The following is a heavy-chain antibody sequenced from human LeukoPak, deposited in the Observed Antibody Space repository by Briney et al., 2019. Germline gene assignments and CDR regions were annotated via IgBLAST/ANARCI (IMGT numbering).Heavy chain of an antibody. CDR1: GFTFTSSA. CDR3: AADVMATIESYYGMDV. D-gene: IGHD5-12*01. J-gene: IGHJ6*02. Sequence: SVKVSCKASGFTFTSSAMQWVRQARGQRREWIGWIVVGSGNTNYAQKFQERVTITRDMSTSTAYMELSSLRSEDTAVYYCAADVMATIESYYGMDVWGQGTTVTVSS. V-gene: IGHV1-58*02. CDR2: IVVGSGNT.